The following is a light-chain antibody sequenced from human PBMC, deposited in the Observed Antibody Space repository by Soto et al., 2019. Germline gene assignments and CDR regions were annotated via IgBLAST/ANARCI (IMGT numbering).Light chain of an antibody. Sequence: EIVLTQSPGTLSLSPGERATLSCRASQSVSSSYLAWYQQKPGQAPRLLIYCASSRATGIPERFSGSGSGTDFTLTISRLEPEDFEVYYCQQYGSSPNTFGGGTKVDIK. CDR1: QSVSSSY. CDR3: QQYGSSPNT. V-gene: IGKV3-20*01. CDR2: CAS. J-gene: IGKJ4*01.